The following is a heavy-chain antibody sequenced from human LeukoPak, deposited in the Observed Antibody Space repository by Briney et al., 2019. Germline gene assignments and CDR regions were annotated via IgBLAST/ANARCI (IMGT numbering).Heavy chain of an antibody. CDR3: ARGGPFIVVVTAILTRFDP. CDR1: GYSISSGYY. Sequence: KPSETLSLTCTVSGYSISSGYYWGWIRQPPGKGLGWIGSIYHSGSTYYNPSLKSRVTISVDTSKNQFSLKLSSVTAADTAVYYCARGGPFIVVVTAILTRFDPWGQGTLVTVSS. D-gene: IGHD2-21*02. V-gene: IGHV4-38-2*02. J-gene: IGHJ5*02. CDR2: IYHSGST.